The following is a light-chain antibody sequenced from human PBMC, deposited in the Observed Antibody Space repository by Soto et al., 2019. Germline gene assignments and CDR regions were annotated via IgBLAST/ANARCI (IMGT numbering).Light chain of an antibody. CDR3: SSYTSSSTLV. CDR1: SGSSANNY. Sequence: NFMLTQPHSVSESPGKTLSISCTRSSGSSANNYVQWYQQRPGSAPTTVIYENNQRLSGVPDRFSGSTDGSSNSASLTISGLQAEDEADYYCSSYTSSSTLVFGGGTKLTVL. J-gene: IGLJ3*02. V-gene: IGLV6-57*04. CDR2: ENN.